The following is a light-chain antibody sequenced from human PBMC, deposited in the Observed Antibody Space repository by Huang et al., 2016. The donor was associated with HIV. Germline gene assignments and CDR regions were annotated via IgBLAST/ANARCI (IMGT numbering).Light chain of an antibody. CDR1: QSVSSH. CDR2: DAA. V-gene: IGKV3-11*01. J-gene: IGKJ1*01. CDR3: QQRNNWPLT. Sequence: EVVLTQSPATLSVSPGERATLSCRASQSVSSHLAWYQHTFGPSPRLLIYDAANSATGIPARFRCSGSGTYFTLTISSLEPEDFAVYYCQQRNNWPLTFGQGTKVEIK.